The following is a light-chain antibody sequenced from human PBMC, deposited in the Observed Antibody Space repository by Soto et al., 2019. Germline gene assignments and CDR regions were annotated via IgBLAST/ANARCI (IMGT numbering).Light chain of an antibody. CDR3: SSYAGSNNTV. CDR1: SSDVGGYNY. V-gene: IGLV2-8*01. CDR2: EVS. J-gene: IGLJ1*01. Sequence: QSALTQPPSASGSPGQSVTISCTGTSSDVGGYNYVSWYQQHPGKAPKLMIYEVSQRPSGVPDRFSGSKSGNTASLTVSGLQAEDEADYYCSSYAGSNNTVFGTGTKLTVL.